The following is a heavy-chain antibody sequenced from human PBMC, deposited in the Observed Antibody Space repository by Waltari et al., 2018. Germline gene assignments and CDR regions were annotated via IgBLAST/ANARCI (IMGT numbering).Heavy chain of an antibody. Sequence: QVQLQESGPGLVKPSETLSLTCPVSGGSIRSHYWSWIRQPPGKGLEWIGYIYYSGSTNYNPSLKSRVTISVDTSKNQFSLKLSSVTAADTAVYYCARVELRVYYYMDVWGKGTTVTVSS. D-gene: IGHD3-10*01. V-gene: IGHV4-59*11. CDR2: IYYSGST. J-gene: IGHJ6*03. CDR3: ARVELRVYYYMDV. CDR1: GGSIRSHY.